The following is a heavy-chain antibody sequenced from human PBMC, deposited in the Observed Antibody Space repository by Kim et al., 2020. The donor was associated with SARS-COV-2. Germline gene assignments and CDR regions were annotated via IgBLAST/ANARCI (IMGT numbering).Heavy chain of an antibody. CDR1: GYTFTSYD. D-gene: IGHD1-7*01. CDR2: MNPNSGNT. CDR3: ARQGIGGWYNWNYRGEDFDY. J-gene: IGHJ4*02. Sequence: ASVKVSCKASGYTFTSYDINWVRQATGQGLEWMGWMNPNSGNTGYAQKFQGRVTMTRNTSISTAYMELSSLRSEDTAVYYCARQGIGGWYNWNYRGEDFDYWGQGTLVTVSS. V-gene: IGHV1-8*01.